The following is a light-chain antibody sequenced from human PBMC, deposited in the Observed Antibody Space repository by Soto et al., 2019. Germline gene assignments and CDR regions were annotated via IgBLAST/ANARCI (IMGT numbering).Light chain of an antibody. Sequence: QSALTQPASVSGSPGQSITISCTRTNSDVGSFNFVSWYQQHPGKAPKVMIYEVTKRPSGVSDRFSGSKSGDTASLTISGLQAEDEADYYCCADAGRGTYVFGPGTKVTVL. CDR2: EVT. CDR1: NSDVGSFNF. V-gene: IGLV2-23*02. CDR3: CADAGRGTYV. J-gene: IGLJ1*01.